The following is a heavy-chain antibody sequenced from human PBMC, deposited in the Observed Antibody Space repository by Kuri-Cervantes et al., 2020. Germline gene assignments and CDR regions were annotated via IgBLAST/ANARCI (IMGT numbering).Heavy chain of an antibody. CDR3: AKEDYYDSSGYYRPRVGDDY. CDR1: GFTFSSYD. V-gene: IGHV3-13*01. CDR2: IGTAGDT. Sequence: GESLKISCAASGFTFSSYDMHWVRQATGKGLEWVSAIGTAGDTYYPGSVKGRFTISRENAKNSLYLQMNSLRAEDTAVYYCAKEDYYDSSGYYRPRVGDDYWGQGTLVTVSS. J-gene: IGHJ4*02. D-gene: IGHD3-22*01.